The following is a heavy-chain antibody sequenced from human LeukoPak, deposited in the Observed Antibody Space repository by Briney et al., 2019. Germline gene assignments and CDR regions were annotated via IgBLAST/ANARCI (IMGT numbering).Heavy chain of an antibody. J-gene: IGHJ4*02. CDR2: IYYSGST. V-gene: IGHV4-59*06. CDR3: ARGEITMVRGVPSTFDY. D-gene: IGHD3-10*01. CDR1: GGSISTYY. Sequence: SETLSLTCTVSGGSISTYYWSWIRQHPGKGLEWIGYIYYSGSTYYNPSLKSRVTISVDTSKNQFSLKLSSVTAADTAVYYCARGEITMVRGVPSTFDYWGQGTLVTVSS.